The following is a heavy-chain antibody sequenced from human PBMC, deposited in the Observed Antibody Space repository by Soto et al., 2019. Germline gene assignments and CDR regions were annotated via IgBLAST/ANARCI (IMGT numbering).Heavy chain of an antibody. J-gene: IGHJ4*02. CDR3: ATFYGDYVSY. V-gene: IGHV4-39*01. Sequence: SXXTLSLPFTVSGGSISSSSYYWGWIRQPPGKGLEWIGSIYYSGSTFYNPSLKSRVAISVDTSKNQFSLKLSSVTAADTAVYYCATFYGDYVSYWGQGTLVTVSS. D-gene: IGHD4-17*01. CDR1: GGSISSSSYY. CDR2: IYYSGST.